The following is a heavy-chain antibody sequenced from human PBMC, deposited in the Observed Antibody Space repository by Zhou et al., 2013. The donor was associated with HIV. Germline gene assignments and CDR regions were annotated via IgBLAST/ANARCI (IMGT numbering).Heavy chain of an antibody. J-gene: IGHJ6*02. V-gene: IGHV1-46*01. Sequence: QVQLVQSGAEVQKPGASVKVSCKASGYTFTSYYLHWVRQAPGQGLEWMGIINPFGGSTSYAQKFQGRVTMTRDTSTKTVYMTLRSLTSADTAVYYCARSAHMDVWGQGTTVTVS. CDR3: ARSAHMDV. CDR1: GYTFTSYY. CDR2: INPFGGST.